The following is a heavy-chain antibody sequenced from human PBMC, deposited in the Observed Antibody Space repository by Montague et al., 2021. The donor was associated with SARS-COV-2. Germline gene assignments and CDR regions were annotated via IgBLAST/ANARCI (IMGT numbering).Heavy chain of an antibody. CDR1: GGSFSGYY. D-gene: IGHD3-22*01. J-gene: IGHJ4*02. CDR3: ARSREEFTSIAVIITGGMHYFDS. V-gene: IGHV4-34*01. CDR2: INHSGST. Sequence: SETLSLTCAVYGGSFSGYYCCWVCMPPGTGLERIGEINHSGSTHNNQSLKSRVSMSVDTSKNQFSLKMSLVTAAATAVFYCARSREEFTSIAVIITGGMHYFDSWGQGTLVTVSS.